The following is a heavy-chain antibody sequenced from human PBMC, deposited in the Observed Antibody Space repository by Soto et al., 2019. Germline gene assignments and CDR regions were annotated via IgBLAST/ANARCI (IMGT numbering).Heavy chain of an antibody. CDR3: TKRLPQYFDD. CDR1: GFSFGTYV. V-gene: IGHV3-23*01. J-gene: IGHJ4*02. D-gene: IGHD2-15*01. Sequence: EVQLLESGGGMVEPRGSLKLSCAASGFSFGTYVMNWVRQAPGKGLEWVSGISGSGGRVYSADSVKGRFTISRDNSRNTLYLQMNSLRPEDTAVYYCTKRLPQYFDDWGQGTLVTVSS. CDR2: ISGSGGRV.